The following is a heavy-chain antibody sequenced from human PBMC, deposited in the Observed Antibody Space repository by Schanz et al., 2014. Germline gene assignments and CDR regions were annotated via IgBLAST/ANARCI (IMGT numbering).Heavy chain of an antibody. CDR1: GFTFSSHS. V-gene: IGHV3-48*01. CDR3: VSSGSDSSYAF. Sequence: VQLVESGGGLVQPGRSLRLSCAASGFTFSSHSMHWVRQAPGKGPEWISYTVPYGKTIYYADSVKGRFTISRDNARNTLYLQMISLRAEDAAVYHCVSSGSDSSYAFWGQGTLVTVSA. D-gene: IGHD3-10*01. CDR2: TVPYGKTI. J-gene: IGHJ4*02.